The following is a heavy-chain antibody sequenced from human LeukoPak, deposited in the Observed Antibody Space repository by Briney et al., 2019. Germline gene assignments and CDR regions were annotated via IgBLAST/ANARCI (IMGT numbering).Heavy chain of an antibody. CDR3: ARGRESQVAYWYFDL. CDR1: GFTFSSYA. Sequence: GGSLRLSCAASGFTFSSYAMHWVRQAPGKGLEWVAVISYDGSNKYYADSVKGRFTISRDNSKNTLYLQMNSLRAEDTAVYYCARGRESQVAYWYFDLWGRGTLVTVSS. J-gene: IGHJ2*01. CDR2: ISYDGSNK. V-gene: IGHV3-30*04.